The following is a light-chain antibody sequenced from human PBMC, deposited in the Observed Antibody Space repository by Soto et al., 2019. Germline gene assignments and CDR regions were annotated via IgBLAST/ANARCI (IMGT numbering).Light chain of an antibody. CDR3: QQYGSSLRT. CDR2: AAS. Sequence: EIVLTQSPGTLSLSPGARATLSCRASQSVNGNFLAWYQQKPGQAPRLLIYAASSRATGVPDRFSGSGSGIDFSLTISRLEPEDFAVYYCQQYGSSLRTFGQGTKLESK. J-gene: IGKJ2*01. V-gene: IGKV3-20*01. CDR1: QSVNGNF.